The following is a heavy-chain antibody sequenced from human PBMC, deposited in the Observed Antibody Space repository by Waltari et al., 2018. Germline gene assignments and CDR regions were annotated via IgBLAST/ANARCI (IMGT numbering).Heavy chain of an antibody. CDR2: ISSSCDYT. J-gene: IGHJ4*02. V-gene: IGHV3-23*01. D-gene: IGHD3-3*01. CDR3: AKGGIMIFGEWELDY. Sequence: EVQLLESGGGLVQPGGSLRLSCAASGFTFSSYAMSWVRQAPGKGLEWVSGISSSCDYTYYADSVKGRFTISRDNSKNTLYLQMNSLRAEDTAVYYCAKGGIMIFGEWELDYWGQGTLVTVSS. CDR1: GFTFSSYA.